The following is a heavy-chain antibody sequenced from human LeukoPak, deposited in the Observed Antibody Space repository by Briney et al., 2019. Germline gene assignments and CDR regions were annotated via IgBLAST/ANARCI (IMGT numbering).Heavy chain of an antibody. CDR1: GFTFSSYE. Sequence: GGSLRLSCAASGFTFSSYEMNWVRQAPGKGLEWVSYISSSGSTIYYADSVKGRFTISRDNAKNSLYLQMNSLRAEDTAVYYYARLAVAFDYWGQGTLVAVSS. V-gene: IGHV3-48*03. CDR2: ISSSGSTI. J-gene: IGHJ4*02. CDR3: ARLAVAFDY. D-gene: IGHD6-19*01.